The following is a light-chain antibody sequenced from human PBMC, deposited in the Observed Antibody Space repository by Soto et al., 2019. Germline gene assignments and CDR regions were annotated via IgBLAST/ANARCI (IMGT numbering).Light chain of an antibody. CDR3: QQANSFPLT. J-gene: IGKJ4*01. Sequence: TQSPATLSLSPGERATLSCGASQSVSSSYLAWYQQKPGKAPKLLIYAASSLQSGVPSRFSGSGSGTDFTLTISSLQPEDFATYYCQQANSFPLTFGGGTKVEIK. CDR1: QSVSSS. CDR2: AAS. V-gene: IGKV1-12*01.